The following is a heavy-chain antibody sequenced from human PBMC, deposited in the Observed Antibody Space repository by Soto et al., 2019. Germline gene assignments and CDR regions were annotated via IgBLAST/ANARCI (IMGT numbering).Heavy chain of an antibody. J-gene: IGHJ4*02. D-gene: IGHD3-10*01. V-gene: IGHV3-23*01. CDR2: ISGSGGST. CDR3: AKATMVRGVYYFDY. CDR1: GFTFSSYA. Sequence: GGSLRLSCAASGFTFSSYAMSWVRQAPGRGLEWVSAISGSGGSTYYADSVKGRFTISRDNSKNTLYLQMNSLRAEDTAVYYCAKATMVRGVYYFDYWGQGTLVTVSS.